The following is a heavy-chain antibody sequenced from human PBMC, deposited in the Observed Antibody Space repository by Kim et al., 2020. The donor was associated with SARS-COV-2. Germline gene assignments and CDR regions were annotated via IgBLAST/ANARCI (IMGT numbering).Heavy chain of an antibody. CDR3: ARDRVRYCSGGSCYPRDY. J-gene: IGHJ4*02. CDR2: IWYDGSNK. Sequence: GGSLRLSCAASGFTFSSYGMHWVRQAPGKGLEWVAVIWYDGSNKYYADSVKGRFTISRDNSKNTLYLQMNSLRAEDTAVYYCARDRVRYCSGGSCYPRDYWGQGTLVTVSS. D-gene: IGHD2-15*01. V-gene: IGHV3-33*01. CDR1: GFTFSSYG.